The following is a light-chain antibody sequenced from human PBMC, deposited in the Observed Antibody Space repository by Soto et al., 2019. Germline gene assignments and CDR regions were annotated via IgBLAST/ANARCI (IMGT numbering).Light chain of an antibody. CDR3: SSYKSSSTL. J-gene: IGLJ2*01. CDR1: SSDVGGYNY. CDR2: DVS. V-gene: IGLV2-14*01. Sequence: QSALTQPASVSGSTGQSITISCTGTSSDVGGYNYVSWYQQHPGKAPKLMIYDVSNRPSGVSNRFSGSKSGNTASLTISGLQAEDEADYYCSSYKSSSTLFGGGTKLTVL.